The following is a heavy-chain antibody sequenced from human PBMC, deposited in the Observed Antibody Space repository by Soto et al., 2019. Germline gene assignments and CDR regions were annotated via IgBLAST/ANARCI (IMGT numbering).Heavy chain of an antibody. CDR2: IWYDGSNK. Sequence: QVQLVESGGGVVQPGRSLRLSCAASGFTFSSYGMHWVRQAPGKGLEWVAVIWYDGSNKYYADSVKGRCTISRDKSKNTLYLQMNSLRAEDTAVYYCAREGTSCSGGSCYPPFDSWGQGTLVTVSS. D-gene: IGHD2-15*01. CDR3: AREGTSCSGGSCYPPFDS. CDR1: GFTFSSYG. J-gene: IGHJ4*02. V-gene: IGHV3-33*01.